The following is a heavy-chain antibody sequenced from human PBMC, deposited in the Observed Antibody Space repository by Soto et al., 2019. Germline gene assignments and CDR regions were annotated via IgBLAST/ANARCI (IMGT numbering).Heavy chain of an antibody. D-gene: IGHD1-7*01. CDR1: GYTLTELP. J-gene: IGHJ6*02. Sequence: XSVKGSCKVSGYTLTELPMHWVRQAPGKGLEWMGGFDPEDGETIYAQKFQGRVTMTEDTSTDTAYMELSSLRSEDTAVYYCATDLVAGTTSPYYYYGMDVWGQGTTVTVSS. CDR3: ATDLVAGTTSPYYYYGMDV. V-gene: IGHV1-24*01. CDR2: FDPEDGET.